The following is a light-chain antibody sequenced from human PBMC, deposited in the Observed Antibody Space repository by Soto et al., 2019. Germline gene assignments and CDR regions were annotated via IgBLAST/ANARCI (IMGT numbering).Light chain of an antibody. V-gene: IGKV1-39*01. J-gene: IGKJ1*01. CDR1: QSISSY. CDR2: AAS. CDR3: QQYDSYPWT. Sequence: DIQMTQSPSSLSASVGDRVTITCRASQSISSYLNWYQHKPGKAPKLLISAASSLQSGVPSRFSGSGSGTDFTLTISSLQPDDFATYYCQQYDSYPWTFGQGTKVDIK.